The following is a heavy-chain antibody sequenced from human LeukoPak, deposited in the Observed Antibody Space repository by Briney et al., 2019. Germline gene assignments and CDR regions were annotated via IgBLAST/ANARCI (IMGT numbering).Heavy chain of an antibody. CDR1: GYTFTGYY. V-gene: IGHV1-2*02. Sequence: RRASVKVSCKASGYTFTGYYMHWVRQAPGQGLERMGWINPNSGGTNYAQKFQGRVTMTRDTSISTAYMELSRLRSGDTAVYYCNPVFVHACAFDIWGKVTMVTVS. CDR3: NPVFVHACAFDI. J-gene: IGHJ3*02. CDR2: INPNSGGT. D-gene: IGHD3-16*02.